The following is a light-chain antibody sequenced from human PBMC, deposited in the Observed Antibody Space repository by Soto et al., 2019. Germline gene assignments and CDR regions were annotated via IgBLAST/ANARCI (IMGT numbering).Light chain of an antibody. CDR2: GAS. V-gene: IGKV3-20*01. J-gene: IGKJ5*01. CDR3: QQYANSPLT. Sequence: EIVMTQSSSTLSMSPGKRVILSCRASHSVTSSYLAWYQQKPGQAPRLVIFGASSRATGIPDRFSGSGSGTDFTLTISRLEPEDFAVFYCQQYANSPLTFGQGTRLEIK. CDR1: HSVTSSY.